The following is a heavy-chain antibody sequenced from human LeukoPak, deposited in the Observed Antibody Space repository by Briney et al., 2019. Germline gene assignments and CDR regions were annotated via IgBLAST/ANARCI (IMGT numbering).Heavy chain of an antibody. J-gene: IGHJ5*02. CDR1: GFTFSSYA. CDR2: ISGSGGST. V-gene: IGHV3-23*01. CDR3: ARDNGFDP. Sequence: GGSLRLSCAASGFTFSSYAMSWVRQAPGKGLEWVSAISGSGGSTYYADSVKGRFTISRGNAKNSLYLQMNSLRAEDTAVYYCARDNGFDPWGQGTLVTVSS.